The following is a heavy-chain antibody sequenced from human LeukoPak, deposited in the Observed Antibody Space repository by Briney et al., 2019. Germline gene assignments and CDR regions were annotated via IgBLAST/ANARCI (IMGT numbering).Heavy chain of an antibody. D-gene: IGHD3-10*01. CDR2: IYPGDSDT. V-gene: IGHV5-51*01. CDR3: ARLPLSSGSYIDY. Sequence: GESLQISCKGSGSSFTSYWIGWVRQVTGKGLEWMGIIYPGDSDTRYRPSFQGHVTISADKSISTAYLQWSSLKASDTAMYYCARLPLSSGSYIDYWGQGTLVTVSS. CDR1: GSSFTSYW. J-gene: IGHJ4*02.